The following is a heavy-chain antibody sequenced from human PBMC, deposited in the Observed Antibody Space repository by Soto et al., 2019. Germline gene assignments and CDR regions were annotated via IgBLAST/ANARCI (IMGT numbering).Heavy chain of an antibody. Sequence: QVHLVQSEAEVRKPGSSVKVSCKSSGGSFTTDSIIWVRQAPGQGLEWMGGINPLFRTPVYAQKFQGRVTISAGESTSAAHLEVTGLTPEDTAVYFCAKGVASSDWGQGTPVTVSS. CDR1: GGSFTTDS. CDR2: INPLFRTP. D-gene: IGHD5-12*01. CDR3: AKGVASSD. V-gene: IGHV1-69*01. J-gene: IGHJ4*02.